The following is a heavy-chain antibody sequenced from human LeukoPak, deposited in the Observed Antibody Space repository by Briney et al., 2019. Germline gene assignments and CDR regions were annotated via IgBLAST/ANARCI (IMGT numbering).Heavy chain of an antibody. CDR3: AKDMGGARDYYYYGMDV. J-gene: IGHJ6*02. CDR2: ISWNSGSI. Sequence: GGSLRLSCAASGFTFDDYAMHWVRQAPGKGLEWVSGISWNSGSIGYADSVKGRFTISRDNAKNSLNLQMNSLRAEDTALYYCAKDMGGARDYYYYGMDVWGQGTTVTVSS. D-gene: IGHD3-16*01. CDR1: GFTFDDYA. V-gene: IGHV3-9*01.